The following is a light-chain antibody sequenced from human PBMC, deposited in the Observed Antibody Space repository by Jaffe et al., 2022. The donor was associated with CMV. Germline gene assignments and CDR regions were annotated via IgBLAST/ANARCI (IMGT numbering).Light chain of an antibody. CDR2: GAS. Sequence: EIVLTQSPGTLSLSPGEGATLSCRASQSVSSSYLAWYQQKPGQAPRLLIYGASSRASGIPDRFSGSGSGTDFTLTITRLEPEDFAVYFCHQYGGSPGNTFGQGTKLEIK. J-gene: IGKJ2*01. CDR3: HQYGGSPGNT. V-gene: IGKV3-20*01. CDR1: QSVSSSY.